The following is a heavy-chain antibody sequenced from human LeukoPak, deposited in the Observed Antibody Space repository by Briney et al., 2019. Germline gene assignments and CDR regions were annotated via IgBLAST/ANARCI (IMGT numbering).Heavy chain of an antibody. CDR3: ATSGGGIVGATTTGDYFDY. J-gene: IGHJ4*02. D-gene: IGHD1-26*01. Sequence: ASVKVSCKVSGYTLTELSMHWVRQAPGQGLEWMGWINPNSGGTNYAQKFQGWVTMTRDTSISTAYMELSRLTSDDTAVYYCATSGGGIVGATTTGDYFDYWGQGTLVTVSS. CDR2: INPNSGGT. V-gene: IGHV1-2*04. CDR1: GYTLTELS.